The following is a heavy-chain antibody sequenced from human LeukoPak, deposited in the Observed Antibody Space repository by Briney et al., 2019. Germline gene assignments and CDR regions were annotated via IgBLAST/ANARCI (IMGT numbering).Heavy chain of an antibody. D-gene: IGHD3-10*01. CDR1: GFTFDDYA. V-gene: IGHV3-9*01. Sequence: GGSLRLSCAASGFTFDDYAMHWVGQAPGKGLEWVSGISWNSGSIGYADSVKGRFTISRDNAKNSLYLQMNSLRAEDTALYYCAKAYYGSGSRNAFDIWGQGTMVTVSS. CDR2: ISWNSGSI. J-gene: IGHJ3*02. CDR3: AKAYYGSGSRNAFDI.